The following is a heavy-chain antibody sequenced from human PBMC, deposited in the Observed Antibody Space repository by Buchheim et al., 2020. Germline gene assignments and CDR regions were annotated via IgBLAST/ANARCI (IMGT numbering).Heavy chain of an antibody. CDR1: GFTFSDYD. V-gene: IGHV3-11*01. CDR2: ISSRGDEI. D-gene: IGHD3-22*01. CDR3: AGKQFSGSSSRYFDL. J-gene: IGHJ2*01. Sequence: QVQLVESGGGLVKPGGSLRLSCAASGFTFSDYDMTWIRQAPGKGLEWVSYISSRGDEIYYADSVEGRYTISRNAKNSLFLQMDSLRAEDTAVYYCAGKQFSGSSSRYFDLWGRGTL.